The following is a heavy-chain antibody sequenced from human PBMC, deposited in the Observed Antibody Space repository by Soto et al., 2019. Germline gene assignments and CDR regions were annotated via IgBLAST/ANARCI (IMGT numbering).Heavy chain of an antibody. V-gene: IGHV4-34*01. CDR2: INHSGST. D-gene: IGHD3-3*01. Sequence: SETLSLTCAVYGGSFSGYYWSWIRQPPGKGLEWLGEINHSGSTNYNPSLKRRVTISVDTSKNQFSLKLSSVTAADTAVYYCARDNLYDFWSGCNAHFEYWGQGTLVTVSS. CDR1: GGSFSGYY. CDR3: ARDNLYDFWSGCNAHFEY. J-gene: IGHJ4*02.